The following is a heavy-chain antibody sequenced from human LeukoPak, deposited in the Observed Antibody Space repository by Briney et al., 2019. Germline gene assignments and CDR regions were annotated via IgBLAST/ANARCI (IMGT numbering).Heavy chain of an antibody. V-gene: IGHV3-23*01. CDR2: ISGSGGST. CDR3: PKAPSPGRYCRGGSCYRGMDV. D-gene: IGHD2-15*01. Sequence: GGSLRLSCAASGLTFSSYAMSWVRQAPGKGLEWVSAISGSGGSTYYADSVKGRFTISRDNSKNTLYLQMNSLRAEDTAVYYCPKAPSPGRYCRGGSCYRGMDVWGQGTTVTVSS. J-gene: IGHJ6*02. CDR1: GLTFSSYA.